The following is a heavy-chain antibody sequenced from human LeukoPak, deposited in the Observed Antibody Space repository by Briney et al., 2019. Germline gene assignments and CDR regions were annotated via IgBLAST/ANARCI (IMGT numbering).Heavy chain of an antibody. V-gene: IGHV3-21*01. CDR2: ISSSSSYI. CDR3: ARSYFDWSDDAFDI. D-gene: IGHD3-9*01. Sequence: GGSLRLSCAASGVTFSSCSMNWVRQAPGKGLEWVSSISSSSSYIYYADSVKGRFTISRDNAKNSLYLQMNSLRAEDTAVYYCARSYFDWSDDAFDIWGQGTMVTVSS. J-gene: IGHJ3*02. CDR1: GVTFSSCS.